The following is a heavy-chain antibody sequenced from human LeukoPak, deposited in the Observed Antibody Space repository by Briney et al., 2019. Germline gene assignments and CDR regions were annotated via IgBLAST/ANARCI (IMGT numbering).Heavy chain of an antibody. CDR2: IKSDGITI. J-gene: IGHJ4*02. D-gene: IGHD1-20*01. CDR3: LRDLNWSLDQ. CDR1: GFTFSNYM. Sequence: GGSLRLSCAASGFTFSNYMMHWVRQAPGKGLVWVSRIKSDGITITYADSVKGRFTISRDNAKNTLYLQMNSLSAEDTAVYYCLRDLNWSLDQWGQGTLVTVSS. V-gene: IGHV3-74*01.